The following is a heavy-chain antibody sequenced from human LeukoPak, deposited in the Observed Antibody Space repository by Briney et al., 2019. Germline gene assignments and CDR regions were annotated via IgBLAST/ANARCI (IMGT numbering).Heavy chain of an antibody. Sequence: SETLSLTCAVSSVSISPYYWAWIRQPPGKGLEWIGYIHTSGSNNQYPSLESRVTISVDKSNNHFSLRLTSMTPANTAVYYCARHTPAVHPGAFDPWGQGTMTVSS. J-gene: IGHJ3*01. CDR3: ARHTPAVHPGAFDP. CDR1: SVSISPYY. D-gene: IGHD1-1*01. V-gene: IGHV4-4*09. CDR2: IHTSGSN.